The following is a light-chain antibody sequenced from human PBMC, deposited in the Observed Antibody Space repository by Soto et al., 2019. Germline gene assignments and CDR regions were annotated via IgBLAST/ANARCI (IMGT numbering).Light chain of an antibody. CDR2: GAS. V-gene: IGKV3-20*01. CDR1: QSVSSSS. CDR3: QQYGSSPRT. J-gene: IGKJ5*01. Sequence: EIVLTQFPGTLSLSPVERATLSCRASQSVSSSSLAWYQQKVGRAPRVLIYGASSRATGIPDRFSGSGSGTDFTLTITRLEPEDFAVYYCQQYGSSPRTFGQGTRLEIK.